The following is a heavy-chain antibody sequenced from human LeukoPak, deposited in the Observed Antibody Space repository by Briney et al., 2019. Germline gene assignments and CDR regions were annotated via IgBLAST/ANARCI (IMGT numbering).Heavy chain of an antibody. CDR3: ARDIHDFWSGYYDFDY. CDR1: GFTFSSYS. Sequence: GGSLRLSCAASGFTFSSYSMSWVRQAPGKGLEWVANIKQDGSEKYYVDSVKGRFTISRDNAKNSLYLQMNSLRAEDTAVYYCARDIHDFWSGYYDFDYWGQGTLVTVSS. D-gene: IGHD3-3*01. J-gene: IGHJ4*02. V-gene: IGHV3-7*01. CDR2: IKQDGSEK.